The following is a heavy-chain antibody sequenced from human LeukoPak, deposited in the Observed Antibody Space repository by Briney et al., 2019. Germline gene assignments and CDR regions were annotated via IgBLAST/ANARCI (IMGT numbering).Heavy chain of an antibody. V-gene: IGHV3-30*18. CDR2: ISYDGSNK. D-gene: IGHD6-19*01. CDR3: AKGPYSSGFDY. J-gene: IGHJ4*02. Sequence: GRSLRLSCAASGFTFSSYVMHWVRQAPGKGLEWVAVISYDGSNKYYADSVKGRFTISRDNSKNTLYLQMNSLRAEDTAVYYCAKGPYSSGFDYWGQGTLVTVSS. CDR1: GFTFSSYV.